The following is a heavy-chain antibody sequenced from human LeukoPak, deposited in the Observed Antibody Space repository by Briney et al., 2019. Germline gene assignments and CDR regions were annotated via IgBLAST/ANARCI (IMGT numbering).Heavy chain of an antibody. Sequence: PGGSLRLSCAASGFTFASYTMTWVRRSPGTGLQWVSSILGGGGTTFYADSVRGRFTISRDNSKNTLYLQMHSLRDDDTAVYYCAKPHSDSAFEIWGQGTAVTVSS. J-gene: IGHJ3*02. CDR1: GFTFASYT. CDR2: ILGGGGTT. D-gene: IGHD2-21*02. V-gene: IGHV3-23*01. CDR3: AKPHSDSAFEI.